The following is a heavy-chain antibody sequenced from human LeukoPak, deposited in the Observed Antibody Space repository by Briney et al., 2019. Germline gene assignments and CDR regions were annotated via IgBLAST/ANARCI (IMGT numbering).Heavy chain of an antibody. D-gene: IGHD3-22*01. CDR3: ARGLARTDSSGYFGRYYYGMDV. J-gene: IGHJ6*02. CDR1: GDSVSSNSAA. V-gene: IGHV6-1*01. CDR2: TYYRSKWYN. Sequence: SQTLSLTRAISGDSVSSNSAAWNWIRQSPSRGLEWLGRTYYRSKWYNDYAVSVKSRITINPDTSKNQFSLQLNSVTPEDTAVYYCARGLARTDSSGYFGRYYYGMDVWGQGTTVTVSS.